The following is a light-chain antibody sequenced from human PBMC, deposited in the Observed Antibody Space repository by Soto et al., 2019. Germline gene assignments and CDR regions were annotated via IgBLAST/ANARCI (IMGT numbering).Light chain of an antibody. CDR1: QSVSNSS. V-gene: IGKV3-20*01. CDR2: AAS. CDR3: QVYGNSPMYT. Sequence: EIVLTQSPGTLSLSPGERATFSCRASQSVSNSSLAWYHQKPGQAPRLLLFAASRRATGIPDTFSGSGSGTDFTLTISRLEPEDFAVYYCQVYGNSPMYTFGQWTRLEIK. J-gene: IGKJ2*01.